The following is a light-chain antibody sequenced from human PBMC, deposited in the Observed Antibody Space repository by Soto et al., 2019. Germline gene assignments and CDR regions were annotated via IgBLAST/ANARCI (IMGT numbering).Light chain of an antibody. CDR2: KVS. CDR1: QTISRW. V-gene: IGKV1-5*03. Sequence: TLYVSVGERDTITILASQTISRWLAWYKQRPGKAPKLLIYKVSTLHIGVPSRFSGSGYGTQFTLTITSLQPDDFATYYCEHSNLDSIFAQGTKVDI. J-gene: IGKJ1*01. CDR3: EHSNLDSI.